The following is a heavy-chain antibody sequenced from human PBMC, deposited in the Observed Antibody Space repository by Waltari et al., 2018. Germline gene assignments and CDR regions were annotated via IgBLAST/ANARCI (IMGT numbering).Heavy chain of an antibody. CDR3: ARDGGVAARPDY. Sequence: EVQLVESGGGLVQPGGSLRLSCAASGFTFSSYSMNWVRQAPGKGLEWVSYISSSSRTIYYADSGTGRFTISRDNAKNSLYLQMNSLRAEDTAVYYCARDGGVAARPDYWGQGTLVTVSS. J-gene: IGHJ4*02. CDR2: ISSSSRTI. CDR1: GFTFSSYS. V-gene: IGHV3-48*04. D-gene: IGHD6-6*01.